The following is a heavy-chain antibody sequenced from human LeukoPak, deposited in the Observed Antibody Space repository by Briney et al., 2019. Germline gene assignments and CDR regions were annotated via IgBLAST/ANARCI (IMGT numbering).Heavy chain of an antibody. D-gene: IGHD6-19*01. CDR1: GVTFSTYW. V-gene: IGHV3-74*01. CDR3: ARPETQYSSGLDGFDI. J-gene: IGHJ3*02. Sequence: PGGSLRLSCAASGVTFSTYWMHWVRQAPGKGLVWVSRINSDGSRTTYADSVKGRFTISRDNAKNTLYLQMNRLRTEDTAVYYCARPETQYSSGLDGFDIWGQGTMVTVSS. CDR2: INSDGSRT.